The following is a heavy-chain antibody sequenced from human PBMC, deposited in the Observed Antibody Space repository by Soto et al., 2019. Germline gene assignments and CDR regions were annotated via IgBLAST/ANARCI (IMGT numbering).Heavy chain of an antibody. CDR3: ARHWALGPPPDY. J-gene: IGHJ4*02. Sequence: QVQLQESGPGLVKPSETLSLTCTVSGGSISSYYWSWIRQPPGKGLEWIGYIYYSGSTNYNPSLKRRVPRSVDTSTNQFCLKLGSVPAADTAVYYWARHWALGPPPDYWGQGTLVTVSS. CDR1: GGSISSYY. CDR2: IYYSGST. V-gene: IGHV4-59*08. D-gene: IGHD3-16*01.